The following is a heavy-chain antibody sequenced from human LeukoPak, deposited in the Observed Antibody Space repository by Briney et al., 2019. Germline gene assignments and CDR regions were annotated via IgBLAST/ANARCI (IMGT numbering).Heavy chain of an antibody. V-gene: IGHV3-64*01. CDR2: ISSNGGNI. CDR1: GFTFSSYA. Sequence: GGSLRLSCAASGFTFSSYAMHWVRQAPGKGLEYVSVISSNGGNIYYANSVKGRFTISRDNSKNTLYLQMGSLRAEDMAVYYCARVRVGATAKGHYFDYWGQATLVTVSS. J-gene: IGHJ4*02. CDR3: ARVRVGATAKGHYFDY. D-gene: IGHD1-26*01.